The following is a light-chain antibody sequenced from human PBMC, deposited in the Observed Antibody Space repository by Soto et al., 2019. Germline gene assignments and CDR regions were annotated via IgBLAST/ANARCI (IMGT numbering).Light chain of an antibody. CDR2: KAS. V-gene: IGKV1-5*03. Sequence: DIQMTQSPSTLSASVGDRVTITCRASQSISDWLAWYQQKPGTAPKLLIYKASNLESGVPSRFSGSGSGTEFTLTITSLQPDDFATYYCQHYSGYSRTFGQGTKVEIK. CDR1: QSISDW. CDR3: QHYSGYSRT. J-gene: IGKJ1*01.